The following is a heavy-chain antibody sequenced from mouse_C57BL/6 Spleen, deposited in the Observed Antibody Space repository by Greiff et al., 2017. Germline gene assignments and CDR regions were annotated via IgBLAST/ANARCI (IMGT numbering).Heavy chain of an antibody. CDR1: GYSITSGYY. V-gene: IGHV3-6*01. Sequence: EVQLQESGPGLVKPSQSLSLTCSVTGYSITSGYYWNWIRQFPGNKLEWMGYISYDGSNNYNPSLKNRISITRDPSKNQFFLKLNSVTTEDTTTYYCAREGDYYGSNYWGQGTTPTVSS. J-gene: IGHJ2*01. D-gene: IGHD1-1*01. CDR2: ISYDGSN. CDR3: AREGDYYGSNY.